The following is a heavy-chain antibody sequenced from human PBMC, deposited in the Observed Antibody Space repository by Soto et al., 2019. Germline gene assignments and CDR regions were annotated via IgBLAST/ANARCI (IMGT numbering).Heavy chain of an antibody. CDR2: IYPGYSDR. V-gene: IGHV5-51*01. D-gene: IGHD3-22*01. Sequence: GEALKISCKGSGYSFTSYWIGWARQMPGKGLEWMGIIYPGYSDRRYHNSNQGQVTISADKSISNAYLQWSSLKASDTAMYYCARYYDKGSPIDYWGQGTLVTVSS. CDR1: GYSFTSYW. J-gene: IGHJ4*02. CDR3: ARYYDKGSPIDY.